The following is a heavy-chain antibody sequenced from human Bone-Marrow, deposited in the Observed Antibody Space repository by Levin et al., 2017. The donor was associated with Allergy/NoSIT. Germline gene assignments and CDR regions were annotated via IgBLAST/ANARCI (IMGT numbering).Heavy chain of an antibody. D-gene: IGHD4-17*01. Sequence: AGGSLRLSCAASGFKLSAHSLNWVRQAPGKGLEWVASISTSSSYIYYLDSVKGRFTVSRDNARNSLYLQMDSLRVDDTAVYFCAREPSNYGDHHFDYWGRGTLVTVSS. V-gene: IGHV3-21*01. J-gene: IGHJ4*02. CDR3: AREPSNYGDHHFDY. CDR1: GFKLSAHS. CDR2: ISTSSSYI.